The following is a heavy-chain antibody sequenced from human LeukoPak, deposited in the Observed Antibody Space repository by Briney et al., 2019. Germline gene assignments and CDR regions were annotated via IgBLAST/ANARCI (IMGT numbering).Heavy chain of an antibody. V-gene: IGHV3-30*04. CDR2: ISYDGSNK. CDR1: GFTFSSYA. CDR3: ARDGRGRELLPSV. J-gene: IGHJ4*02. Sequence: GGSLRLSCAASGFTFSSYAMHWVRQAPGKGLEWVAVISYDGSNKYYADCVKGRFTISRDNSKNTLYLQMNSLRAEDTAVYYCARDGRGRELLPSVWGQGTLVTVSS. D-gene: IGHD1-26*01.